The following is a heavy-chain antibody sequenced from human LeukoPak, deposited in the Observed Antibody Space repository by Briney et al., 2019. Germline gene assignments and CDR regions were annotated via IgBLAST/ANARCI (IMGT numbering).Heavy chain of an antibody. J-gene: IGHJ4*02. CDR2: ISYDGSNK. Sequence: GGSLRLSCAASGFTFSSYAMHWVRQAPGKGLEWVAVISYDGSNKYYGDSVKGRFTISRDNSKNTLYLQMNSLRAEDTAVYYCARDGFDYWGQGTLVTVSS. V-gene: IGHV3-30*04. CDR3: ARDGFDY. CDR1: GFTFSSYA.